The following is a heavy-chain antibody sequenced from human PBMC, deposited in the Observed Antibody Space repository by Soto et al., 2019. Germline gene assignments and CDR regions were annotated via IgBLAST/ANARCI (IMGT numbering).Heavy chain of an antibody. CDR2: ISYDGRHE. V-gene: IGHV3-30*18. Sequence: ESGGGVVQPGRSLRLSCSASGFPLSTYGMHWVRQAPGKGLEWVAVISYDGRHEYYADSVKGRFTISRDNSKNMLYLEITSLRSEDTARYYCAKKDITLVREVVISAPVYPYDHHGLDFWGRGTTVTVS. CDR3: AKKDITLVREVVISAPVYPYDHHGLDF. D-gene: IGHD3-10*01. J-gene: IGHJ6*02. CDR1: GFPLSTYG.